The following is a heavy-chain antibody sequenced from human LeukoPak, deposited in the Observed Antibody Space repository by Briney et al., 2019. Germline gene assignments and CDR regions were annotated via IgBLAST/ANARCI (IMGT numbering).Heavy chain of an antibody. Sequence: SETLSLTCTVSGGSFNSYYWTWIRQPPGKGLEWIGFIFYTGSTSYNPSLKSRVTISLDTSKNQFSLKLSSVTAADTAVYYCAGAPVSSSSGYLYYFDYWGQGTLVTVSS. J-gene: IGHJ4*02. V-gene: IGHV4-59*01. CDR1: GGSFNSYY. CDR2: IFYTGST. CDR3: AGAPVSSSSGYLYYFDY. D-gene: IGHD3-22*01.